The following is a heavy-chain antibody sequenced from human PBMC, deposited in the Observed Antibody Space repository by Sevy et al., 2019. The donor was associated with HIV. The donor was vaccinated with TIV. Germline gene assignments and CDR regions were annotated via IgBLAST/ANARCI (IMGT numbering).Heavy chain of an antibody. V-gene: IGHV3-23*01. Sequence: GGSLRLSCAASGFSFSTYAMAWVRQAPGKGLEWVSAITDSGGSTFYAGSGRGRFTISRDNSKNTLYLQMNSLRAEDTAVYYCAKRDNVVVVAAFDCWGQGTLVTVSS. CDR2: ITDSGGST. CDR1: GFSFSTYA. CDR3: AKRDNVVVVAAFDC. J-gene: IGHJ4*02. D-gene: IGHD2-15*01.